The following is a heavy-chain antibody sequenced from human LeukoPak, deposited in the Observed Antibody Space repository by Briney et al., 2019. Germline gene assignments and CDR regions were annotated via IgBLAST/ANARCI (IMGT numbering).Heavy chain of an antibody. J-gene: IGHJ6*02. D-gene: IGHD2-2*01. Sequence: GGSLRLSCAASRFTFSSSAMSWVRQAPGKGLEWVSTISDSGGNTFYADSVKGRFTISRDNSKNTPYLQMNSLRAEDTAVYYCAKLGYCSSTNCYYYYYYGMDVWGQGTTVTVSS. CDR3: AKLGYCSSTNCYYYYYYGMDV. CDR2: ISDSGGNT. CDR1: RFTFSSSA. V-gene: IGHV3-23*01.